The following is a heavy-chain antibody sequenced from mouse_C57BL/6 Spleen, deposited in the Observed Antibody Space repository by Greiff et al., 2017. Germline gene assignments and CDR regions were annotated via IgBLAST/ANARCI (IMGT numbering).Heavy chain of an antibody. D-gene: IGHD1-1*02. CDR2: IYPGDGDT. Sequence: VQLLQSGAELVKPGASVKISCKASGYVFTNYCMNWVKQRPGKGLEWIGQIYPGDGDTNYNGKFKGKATLTAAKSSRTAYMHLSSLTSEDSAVYYCARVVYWGQGTTLTVSS. V-gene: IGHV1-80*01. CDR3: ARVVY. J-gene: IGHJ2*01. CDR1: GYVFTNYC.